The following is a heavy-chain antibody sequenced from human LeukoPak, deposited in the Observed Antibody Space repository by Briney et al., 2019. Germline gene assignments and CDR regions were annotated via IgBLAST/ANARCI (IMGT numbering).Heavy chain of an antibody. CDR2: ISPDNGAT. D-gene: IGHD3-10*01. J-gene: IGHJ3*01. CDR3: AREAGRNAFDV. V-gene: IGHV1-2*02. CDR1: GYTLSRNH. Sequence: ASVKVSCKASGYTLSRNHMYWIRQAPGQGLECMGWISPDNGATNYAQKFQGRITMTGDTSINTGYMELSSLTSDDTAICFCAREAGRNAFDVWGQGTLVTVSS.